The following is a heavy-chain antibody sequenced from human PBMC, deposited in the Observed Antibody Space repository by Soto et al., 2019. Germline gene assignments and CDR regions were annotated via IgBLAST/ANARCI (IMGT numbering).Heavy chain of an antibody. CDR1: GFTFSSYG. Sequence: QVQLVESGGGVVQPGRSLRLSCAASGFTFSSYGMQWVRQAPGKGLEWVAVISYDGSNKYYADSVKGRFTISRDNSKNTLYLQMNSLRAEDTAVYYCAKDDLGYCSGGSCYSEYWGQGTLVTVSS. V-gene: IGHV3-30*18. CDR2: ISYDGSNK. J-gene: IGHJ4*02. D-gene: IGHD2-15*01. CDR3: AKDDLGYCSGGSCYSEY.